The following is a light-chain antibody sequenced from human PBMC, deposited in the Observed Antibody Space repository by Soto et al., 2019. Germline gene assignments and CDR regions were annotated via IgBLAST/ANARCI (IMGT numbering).Light chain of an antibody. CDR3: QQSFSSPPWT. CDR2: GAS. V-gene: IGKV1-39*01. CDR1: QNIDIF. J-gene: IGKJ1*01. Sequence: DIQLTQSPSSLSASVGYRATLTCRASQNIDIFLNWYHKKPGRAPNLLIYGASTLQNGVPSRFSGGGSGRDLALTISSLQPEYYANYYCQQSFSSPPWTFGQGTNVYIK.